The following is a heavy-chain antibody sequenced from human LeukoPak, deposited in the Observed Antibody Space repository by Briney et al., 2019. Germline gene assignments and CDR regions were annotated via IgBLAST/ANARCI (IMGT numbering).Heavy chain of an antibody. Sequence: GGSLRLSCAASGFTFSSYAMSWVRQAPGKGLEWVSAISGSGGSTYYADSVKGRFTISRDNPKNTLYLQMNSLRAEDTAVYYCAKGPSIMITFLDYWGQGTLVTVSS. D-gene: IGHD3-16*01. CDR1: GFTFSSYA. CDR2: ISGSGGST. J-gene: IGHJ4*02. V-gene: IGHV3-23*01. CDR3: AKGPSIMITFLDY.